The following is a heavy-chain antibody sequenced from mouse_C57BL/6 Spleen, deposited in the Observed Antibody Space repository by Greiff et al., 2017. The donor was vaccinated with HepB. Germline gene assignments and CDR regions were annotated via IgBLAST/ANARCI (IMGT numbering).Heavy chain of an antibody. CDR1: GFTFSDYG. CDR2: ISSGSSTI. D-gene: IGHD1-1*01. V-gene: IGHV5-17*01. J-gene: IGHJ4*01. CDR3: ARKITTVVAPMDY. Sequence: EVKLVESGGGLVKPGGSLKLSCAASGFTFSDYGMHWVRQAPEKGLEWVAYISSGSSTIYYADTVKGRFTISRDNAKNTLFLQMTSLRSEDTAMYYCARKITTVVAPMDYWGQGTSVTVSS.